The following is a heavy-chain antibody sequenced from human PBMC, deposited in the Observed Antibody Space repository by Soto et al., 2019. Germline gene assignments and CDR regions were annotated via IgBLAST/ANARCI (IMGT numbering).Heavy chain of an antibody. J-gene: IGHJ4*02. Sequence: QVQLQESGPGLVKPSQTLSLTCTVSGGSISSGGYYWSWIRKPPGKGLEWIGYIYYSGSTYYNPSRKPRVTISVDPSKNQFSLQLSAVTAADTPGYYCARTPDHWGQGTLVTVSS. CDR2: IYYSGST. D-gene: IGHD2-15*01. V-gene: IGHV4-31*03. CDR1: GGSISSGGYY. CDR3: ARTPDH.